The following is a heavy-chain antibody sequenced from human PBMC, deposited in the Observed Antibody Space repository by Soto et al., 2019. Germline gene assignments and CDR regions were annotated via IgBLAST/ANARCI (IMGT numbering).Heavy chain of an antibody. CDR1: GYSISSGYY. J-gene: IGHJ3*02. D-gene: IGHD1-26*01. CDR2: IYHSGST. Sequence: SETLSLTCAVSGYSISSGYYWGWIRQPPGKGLEWIGSIYHSGSTYYNPSLKSRVTISVDTSKNQFSLKLSSVTAADTAVYYCAREKVGATPIHAFDIWGQGTMVTVSS. V-gene: IGHV4-38-2*02. CDR3: AREKVGATPIHAFDI.